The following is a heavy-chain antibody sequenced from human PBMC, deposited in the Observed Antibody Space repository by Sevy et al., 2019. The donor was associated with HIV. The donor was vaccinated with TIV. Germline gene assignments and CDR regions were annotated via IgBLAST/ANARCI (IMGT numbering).Heavy chain of an antibody. Sequence: GESLKISCKGSGYRFTTYWLGWVRQMPGKGLEWMGNIYPNDSDTRYSPSSQGQVNISADKSSSTAYLQWSSLKASDTAMYYCAREDTDIDYWGQGTLVTVSS. J-gene: IGHJ4*02. CDR2: IYPNDSDT. D-gene: IGHD5-18*01. CDR1: GYRFTTYW. CDR3: AREDTDIDY. V-gene: IGHV5-51*01.